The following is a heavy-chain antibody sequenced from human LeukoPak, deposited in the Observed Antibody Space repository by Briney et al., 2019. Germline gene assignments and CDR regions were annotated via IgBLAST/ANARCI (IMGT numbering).Heavy chain of an antibody. Sequence: GGSLRLSCAASGFSFSDHYMDWVRQAPGQGLEWVGRIRNKARSYTTEYAASVTGRFTISRDDSKNSLYLQMNSLTIEDTAVYYCTGGRSDRGYYGLDVWGQGTTVIVSS. CDR2: IRNKARSYTT. CDR1: GFSFSDHY. J-gene: IGHJ6*02. CDR3: TGGRSDRGYYGLDV. V-gene: IGHV3-72*01.